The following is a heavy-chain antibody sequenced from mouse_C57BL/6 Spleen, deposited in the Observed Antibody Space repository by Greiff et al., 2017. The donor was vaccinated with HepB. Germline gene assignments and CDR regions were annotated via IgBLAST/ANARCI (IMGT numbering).Heavy chain of an antibody. CDR3: ARGYYGKGYAMDY. J-gene: IGHJ4*01. Sequence: EVQVVESGPELVKPGASVKISCKASGYSFTGYFMNWVKQSHGKSLEWIGRINPYNGDTFYNQKFKGKATLTVDKSSSTAHMELLSLTSEDFAVYYCARGYYGKGYAMDYWGQGTSVTVSS. CDR2: INPYNGDT. V-gene: IGHV1-37*01. D-gene: IGHD1-1*01. CDR1: GYSFTGYF.